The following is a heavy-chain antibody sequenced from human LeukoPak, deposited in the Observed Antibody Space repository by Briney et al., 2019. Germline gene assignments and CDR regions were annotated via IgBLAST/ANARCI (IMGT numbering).Heavy chain of an antibody. V-gene: IGHV4-59*08. D-gene: IGHD3-22*01. CDR1: GGSISSYY. J-gene: IGHJ4*02. CDR3: ARLVYYDSSGYFVDY. CDR2: IYYSGSI. Sequence: PSETLSLTCTVSGGSISSYYWSWIRQPPGKGLEWIGYIYYSGSINYNPSLKSRVTISVDTSKNQFSVKLRSVTAADTAVYYCARLVYYDSSGYFVDYWGQGTLVTVSS.